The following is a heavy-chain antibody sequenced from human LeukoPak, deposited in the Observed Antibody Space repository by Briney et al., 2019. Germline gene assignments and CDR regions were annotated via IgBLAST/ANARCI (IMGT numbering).Heavy chain of an antibody. Sequence: GGSLRLSCAASGFAVSSNYMSWVRQAPGKGLEWVSIIYSGGTTYYSDSVKGRFTISRDNSKNTLYLQMNSLRAEDTAVYYCAKYDDSGAFDIWGQGTMVTVSS. CDR1: GFAVSSNY. V-gene: IGHV3-66*01. D-gene: IGHD3-3*01. CDR2: IYSGGTT. CDR3: AKYDDSGAFDI. J-gene: IGHJ3*02.